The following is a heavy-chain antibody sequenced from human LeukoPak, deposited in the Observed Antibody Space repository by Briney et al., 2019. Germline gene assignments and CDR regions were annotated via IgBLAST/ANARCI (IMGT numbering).Heavy chain of an antibody. V-gene: IGHV3-30*02. CDR2: IRYDGSNK. Sequence: PGGSLGLSCAASGFTFSSYGMHWVRQAPGKGLEWVAFIRYDGSNKYYADSVKGRFTISRDNSKNTLYLQMNSLRAEDTAVYYCATNYGSGSPYGMDVWGQGTTVTVSS. D-gene: IGHD3-10*01. J-gene: IGHJ6*02. CDR3: ATNYGSGSPYGMDV. CDR1: GFTFSSYG.